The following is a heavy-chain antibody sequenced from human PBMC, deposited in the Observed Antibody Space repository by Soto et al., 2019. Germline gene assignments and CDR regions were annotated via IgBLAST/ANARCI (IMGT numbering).Heavy chain of an antibody. J-gene: IGHJ4*02. CDR1: GGSIRDYF. D-gene: IGHD4-17*01. CDR2: IYYGGRT. V-gene: IGHV4-59*01. Sequence: PSETLSLTCTVSGGSIRDYFWTWIRQPPGKGLEWIGYIYYGGRTNYNPSLKSRVSISVDMSKNHFSLQLRSVTAADTAVYYCARVGGDDFGDSGGFDYWGQGTLVTVSS. CDR3: ARVGGDDFGDSGGFDY.